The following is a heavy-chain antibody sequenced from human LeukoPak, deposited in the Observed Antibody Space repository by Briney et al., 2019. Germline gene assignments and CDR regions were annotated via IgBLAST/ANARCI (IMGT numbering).Heavy chain of an antibody. V-gene: IGHV4-59*01. Sequence: SETLSLTCTVSGASISSDCWIWIRQTPGKGPEWIGYHCGNTDYNPSLKSRVSISVDMSKNQFSLKLNPISTADTAVYYCARGQGWLPDHWGQGSLVTVSS. J-gene: IGHJ4*02. CDR2: YHCGNT. CDR1: GASISSDC. D-gene: IGHD6-19*01. CDR3: ARGQGWLPDH.